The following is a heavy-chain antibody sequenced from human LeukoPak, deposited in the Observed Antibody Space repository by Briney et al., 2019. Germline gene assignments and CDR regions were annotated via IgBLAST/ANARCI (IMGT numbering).Heavy chain of an antibody. CDR2: IGTAGDT. V-gene: IGHV3-13*01. CDR1: GFTFSSYV. Sequence: PGGSLRLSCAASGFTFSSYVMHWVRQATGKGLEWVSAIGTAGDTYYPGSVKGRFTISRENAKNSLYLQMNSLRAGDTAVYYCARVYYDSSGYSYNWYFDLWGRGTLVTVSS. D-gene: IGHD3-22*01. CDR3: ARVYYDSSGYSYNWYFDL. J-gene: IGHJ2*01.